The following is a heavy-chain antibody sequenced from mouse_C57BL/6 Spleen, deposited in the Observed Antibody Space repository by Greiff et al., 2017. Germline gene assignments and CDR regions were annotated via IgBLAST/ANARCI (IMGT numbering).Heavy chain of an antibody. CDR1: GFTFSDYY. D-gene: IGHD2-5*01. J-gene: IGHJ1*03. V-gene: IGHV5-16*01. Sequence: EVKLVESEGGLVQPGSSMKLSCTASGFTFSDYYMAWVRQVPEKGLEWVANINYDGSSTYYLDSLKSRFIISRDNAKNILYLQMSSLKSEDTATYYCAREGAYYSNLYWYFDVWGTGTTVTVSS. CDR2: INYDGSST. CDR3: AREGAYYSNLYWYFDV.